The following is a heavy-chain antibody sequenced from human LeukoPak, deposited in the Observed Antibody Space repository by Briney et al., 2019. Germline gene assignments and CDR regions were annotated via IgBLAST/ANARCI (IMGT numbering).Heavy chain of an antibody. Sequence: ASVKVSCKASGYTFTGYYMHWVRQAPGQGLEWMGWINPNSGGTNYAQKFQGRVTMTRDTSISTAYMELSRLRSDDTAVYYCARDHDYVCGSYPLDYWGQGTLVTVSS. J-gene: IGHJ4*02. CDR3: ARDHDYVCGSYPLDY. V-gene: IGHV1-2*02. D-gene: IGHD3-16*02. CDR1: GYTFTGYY. CDR2: INPNSGGT.